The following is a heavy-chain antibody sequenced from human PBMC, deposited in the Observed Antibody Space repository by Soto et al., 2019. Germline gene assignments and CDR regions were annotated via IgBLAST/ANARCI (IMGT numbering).Heavy chain of an antibody. CDR1: AFTFSDYG. D-gene: IGHD6-19*01. Sequence: PGGYRRVGNAASAFTFSDYGMHLVRQAPGKGLEWVAVVSHDGRNTHYADSVKGRFTISRDSSKNTVSLEMTSLRAEDTAVYYCAKGGLQWLVTSDFIYWGQG. CDR2: VSHDGRNT. J-gene: IGHJ4*02. V-gene: IGHV3-30*18. CDR3: AKGGLQWLVTSDFIY.